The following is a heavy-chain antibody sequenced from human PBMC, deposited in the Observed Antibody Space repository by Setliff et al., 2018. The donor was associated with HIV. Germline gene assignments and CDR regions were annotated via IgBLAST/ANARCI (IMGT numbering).Heavy chain of an antibody. D-gene: IGHD3-9*01. CDR3: AKTSNTGYLFRSDY. V-gene: IGHV3-23*01. CDR1: GFTFSNYA. Sequence: PGGSLRLSCAASGFTFSNYAMSWVRQAPGEGLEWVSAILSTGERTFYADSVKGRFTISRDNSKNTLYLQLNNVRAEDTAVYYCAKTSNTGYLFRSDYWGQGTLVTVSS. CDR2: ILSTGERT. J-gene: IGHJ4*02.